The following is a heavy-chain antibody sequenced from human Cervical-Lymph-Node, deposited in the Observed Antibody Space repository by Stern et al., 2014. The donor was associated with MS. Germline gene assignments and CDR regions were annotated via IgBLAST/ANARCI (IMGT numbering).Heavy chain of an antibody. CDR3: AREVAGHRLGMMDV. D-gene: IGHD6-19*01. V-gene: IGHV1-46*01. CDR1: GNTFTRKY. Sequence: QVQLAYSGAEVKKPGASVKVSCKASGNTFTRKYIHWVRQAPGQGLEWMGIIKPSVGSTSYAQKFQGRVTMTRDTSTSTVYMELSSLRSEDTAVYYCAREVAGHRLGMMDVWGQGTTVTVSS. CDR2: IKPSVGST. J-gene: IGHJ6*02.